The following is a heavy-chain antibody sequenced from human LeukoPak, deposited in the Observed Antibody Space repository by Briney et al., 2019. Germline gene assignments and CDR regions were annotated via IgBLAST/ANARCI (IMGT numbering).Heavy chain of an antibody. V-gene: IGHV3-23*01. CDR3: AKPYRGNIAAALDY. CDR2: ISGSGGST. Sequence: GGSLRLSCAASGFTFSSYAMSWVRQAPGKGLEWVSAISGSGGSTYYADSVKGRFTISRDNSKNTLYLQMNSLRAEDTAVYYCAKPYRGNIAAALDYWAREPWSPSPQ. J-gene: IGHJ4*02. CDR1: GFTFSSYA. D-gene: IGHD6-13*01.